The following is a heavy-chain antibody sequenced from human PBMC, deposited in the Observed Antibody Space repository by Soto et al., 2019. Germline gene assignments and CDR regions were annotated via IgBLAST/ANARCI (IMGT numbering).Heavy chain of an antibody. CDR3: ARAPSGGDSAGY. V-gene: IGHV1-69*02. CDR1: GGTFSSYT. J-gene: IGHJ4*02. D-gene: IGHD2-21*01. CDR2: IIPILGIA. Sequence: QVQLVQSGAEVKKPGSSVKVSCKASGGTFSSYTISWVRQAPGQGLEWMGRIIPILGIANYAQKFQGRVTITADKSTSTAYMELSSLRSEDTAVYYCARAPSGGDSAGYWGQGTLVTVSS.